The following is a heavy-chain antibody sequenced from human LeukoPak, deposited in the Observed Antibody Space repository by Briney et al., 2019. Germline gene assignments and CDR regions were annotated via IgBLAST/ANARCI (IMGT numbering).Heavy chain of an antibody. D-gene: IGHD1-14*01. CDR1: GDSINNYY. CDR2: IYYSGST. J-gene: IGHJ5*02. CDR3: ARLNKPGWFDP. V-gene: IGHV4-59*08. Sequence: SETLSLTCTVSGDSINNYYWSWIRQPPGKGLEWIGYIYYSGSTNYNPSLKSRVTISLDTSKNQFSLKLTSVTAADTAVYYCARLNKPGWFDPWGQGTLVTVSS.